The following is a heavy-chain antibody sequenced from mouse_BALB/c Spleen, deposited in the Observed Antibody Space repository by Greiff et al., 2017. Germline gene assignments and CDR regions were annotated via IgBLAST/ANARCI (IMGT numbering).Heavy chain of an antibody. CDR2: IDPYDSET. V-gene: IGHV1-52*01. J-gene: IGHJ4*01. Sequence: QVQLQQPGAELVRPGASVKLSCKASGYTFTSYWMNWVKQRPEQGLVWIGRIDPYDSETHYNQKFKDKAILTVDKSSSTAYMQLSSLTSEDSAVYYCARSGMITTGYAMDYWGQGTSVTVSS. CDR3: ARSGMITTGYAMDY. CDR1: GYTFTSYW. D-gene: IGHD2-4*01.